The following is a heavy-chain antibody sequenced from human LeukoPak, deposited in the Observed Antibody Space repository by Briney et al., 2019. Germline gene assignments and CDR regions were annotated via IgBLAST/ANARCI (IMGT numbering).Heavy chain of an antibody. CDR1: GFTFSDYY. J-gene: IGHJ4*02. V-gene: IGHV3-23*01. CDR3: AKDWGPTVTTGN. CDR2: ISGSGGST. Sequence: GGSLRLSCAASGFTFSDYYMSWVRQAPGKGLEWVSAISGSGGSTYYADSVKGRFTISRDNSKNTLYLQMNSLRAEDTAVYYCAKDWGPTVTTGNWGQGTLVTVSS. D-gene: IGHD4-17*01.